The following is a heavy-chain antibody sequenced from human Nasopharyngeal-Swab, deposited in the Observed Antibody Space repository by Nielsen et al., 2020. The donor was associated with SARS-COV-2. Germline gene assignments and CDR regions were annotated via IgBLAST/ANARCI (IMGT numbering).Heavy chain of an antibody. D-gene: IGHD6-13*01. Sequence: GESLKISCAASGFTFSSYWMHWVRQAPGKGLVWVSRINSDGSSTSSADSVKGRFTISRDNAKNTLYLQMNNLRAEDTAVYYCAIIAAAGTHYWGQGTLVTVSS. V-gene: IGHV3-74*01. CDR2: INSDGSST. J-gene: IGHJ4*02. CDR1: GFTFSSYW. CDR3: AIIAAAGTHY.